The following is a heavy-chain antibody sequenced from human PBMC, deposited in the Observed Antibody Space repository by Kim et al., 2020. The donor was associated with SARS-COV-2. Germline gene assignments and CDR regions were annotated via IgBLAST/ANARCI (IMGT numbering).Heavy chain of an antibody. CDR1: GGSFSGYY. J-gene: IGHJ5*02. CDR2: INHSGST. Sequence: SETLSLTCAVYGGSFSGYYWSWIRQPPGKGLEWIGEINHSGSTNYNPSLKSRVTISVDTSKNQFSLKLSSVTAADTAVYYCARGRGNWNYGRVDPWGQGTLVTVSS. D-gene: IGHD1-7*01. CDR3: ARGRGNWNYGRVDP. V-gene: IGHV4-34*01.